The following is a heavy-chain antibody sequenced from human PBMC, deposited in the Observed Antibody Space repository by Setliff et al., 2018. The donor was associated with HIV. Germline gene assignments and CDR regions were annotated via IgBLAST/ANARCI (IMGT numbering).Heavy chain of an antibody. CDR1: GGSISGHY. V-gene: IGHV4-59*11. J-gene: IGHJ5*02. Sequence: SETLSLTCTVSGGSISGHYWSWIRQPPGKGLEWIGSVYNSGITFKNPSLKSRVTISVDRSGNQFSLRLTSVTAADTAVYYCATCRHRPSNWFDPWGQGTVVTVSS. CDR3: ATCRHRPSNWFDP. CDR2: VYNSGIT.